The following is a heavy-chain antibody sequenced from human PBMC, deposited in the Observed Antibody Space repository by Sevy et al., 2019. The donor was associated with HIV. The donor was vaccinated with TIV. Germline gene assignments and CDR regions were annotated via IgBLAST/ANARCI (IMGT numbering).Heavy chain of an antibody. CDR3: ARAFKYSSSWYNYYYYGMDV. V-gene: IGHV4-34*01. CDR1: GGSFSGYY. CDR2: INHSGST. D-gene: IGHD6-13*01. J-gene: IGHJ6*02. Sequence: SETLSLTCAVYGGSFSGYYWSWIRQPPGKGLEWIGEINHSGSTNYNPSLKSRVTISVDTSKNQFSLKLSSVTAADTAVYYCARAFKYSSSWYNYYYYGMDVWGQGTTVTVSS.